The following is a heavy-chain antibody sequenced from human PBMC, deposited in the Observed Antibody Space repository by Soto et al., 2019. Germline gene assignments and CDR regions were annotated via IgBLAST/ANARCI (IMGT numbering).Heavy chain of an antibody. CDR3: ARRYGGNLDY. D-gene: IGHD1-26*01. Sequence: SETLSLTCAVSGCSISSGGYSWSWIRQPPGKGLEWIGYIYHSGSTYYNPSLKSRVTISVDRSKNQFSLKLSSVTAADTAVYYCARRYGGNLDYWGQGTLVTVSS. CDR2: IYHSGST. V-gene: IGHV4-30-2*01. CDR1: GCSISSGGYS. J-gene: IGHJ4*02.